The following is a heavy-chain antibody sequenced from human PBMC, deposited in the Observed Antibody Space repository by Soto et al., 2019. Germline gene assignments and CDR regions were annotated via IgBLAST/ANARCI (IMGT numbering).Heavy chain of an antibody. D-gene: IGHD6-25*01. CDR2: MYYSGTT. J-gene: IGHJ5*02. CDR1: SSCY. CDR3: AVVDSTGNWVDP. Sequence: SSCYWSWIRQTPGKGLEFIGSMYYSGTTYYNPSLKSRVTISVDTSKNQFTLKLISMTAADTAVYYCAVVDSTGNWVDPWGEGALVCVSS. V-gene: IGHV4-39*01.